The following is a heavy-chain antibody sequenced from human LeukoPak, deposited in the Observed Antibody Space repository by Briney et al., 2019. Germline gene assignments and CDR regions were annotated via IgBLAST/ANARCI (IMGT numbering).Heavy chain of an antibody. V-gene: IGHV3-23*01. D-gene: IGHD6-19*01. J-gene: IGHJ1*01. CDR1: GFTFSSCA. Sequence: GGSLRLSCAASGFTFSSCAKTWVRQAPGKGLVWVSTISGSGDSTYYADSVKGRFTISRDSSKNTLYLQMNSLRAEDTAVYYCAKGDTSGTIYQLFQHWGQGTLVTVSS. CDR2: ISGSGDST. CDR3: AKGDTSGTIYQLFQH.